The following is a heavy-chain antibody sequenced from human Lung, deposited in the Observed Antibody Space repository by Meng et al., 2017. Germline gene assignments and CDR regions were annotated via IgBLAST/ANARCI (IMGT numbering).Heavy chain of an antibody. D-gene: IGHD1-7*01. J-gene: IGHJ4*02. CDR3: ARDGGNYDFDY. CDR2: IIPSSGDA. CDR1: GYTFIDAY. Sequence: VQLVQFGAEVKKPGASVKLSCRASGYTFIDAYVHWVRQAPGQGLEWMGRIIPSSGDANSAQKFLGRVTLTWDTSISTAYMELSSLRSDGTAIYYCARDGGNYDFDYWGQGTLVTVSS. V-gene: IGHV1-2*06.